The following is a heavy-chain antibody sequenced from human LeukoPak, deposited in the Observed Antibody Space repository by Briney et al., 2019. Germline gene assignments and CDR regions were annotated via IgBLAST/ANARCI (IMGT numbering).Heavy chain of an antibody. V-gene: IGHV4-61*01. CDR1: GGSVSSGSYY. D-gene: IGHD4-17*01. CDR3: ARGAGDYVGD. CDR2: IYYSVST. Sequence: KPSETLSLTCTVSGGSVSSGSYYWSWIRQPPGKGLEWIGYIYYSVSTNYNPSLKSRVTISVDTSKNQFSLKLSSVTAADTAVYYCARGAGDYVGDWGQGTLVTVSS. J-gene: IGHJ4*02.